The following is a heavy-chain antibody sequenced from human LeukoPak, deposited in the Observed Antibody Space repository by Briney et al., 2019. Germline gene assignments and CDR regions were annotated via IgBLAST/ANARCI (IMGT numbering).Heavy chain of an antibody. Sequence: IYHSGSTTYNPTLRSRVTISVDTSKNQFSLKLSSVTAADTAVYYCASLYGDYGMDVWGQGTTVTVSS. D-gene: IGHD4-17*01. V-gene: IGHV4-59*08. J-gene: IGHJ6*02. CDR3: ASLYGDYGMDV. CDR2: IYHSGST.